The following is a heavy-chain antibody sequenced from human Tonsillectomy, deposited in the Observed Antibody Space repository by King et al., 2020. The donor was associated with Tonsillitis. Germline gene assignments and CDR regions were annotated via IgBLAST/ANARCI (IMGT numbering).Heavy chain of an antibody. CDR1: GFTFSSYS. V-gene: IGHV3-48*01. CDR3: ARRTVSSGWYAAYGMDV. J-gene: IGHJ6*02. Sequence: VQLVESGGGLVQPGGSLRLSCAASGFTFSSYSMNWVRQAPGKGLEWVSYISSSSSTIYYADSVKGRFTISRDNAKNSLYLQMNSLRAEDTAVYYCARRTVSSGWYAAYGMDVWGQGTTVTVSS. D-gene: IGHD6-19*01. CDR2: ISSSSSTI.